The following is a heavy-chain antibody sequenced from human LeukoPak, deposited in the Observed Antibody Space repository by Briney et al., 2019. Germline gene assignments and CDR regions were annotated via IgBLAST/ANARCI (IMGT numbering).Heavy chain of an antibody. CDR3: ARRRGNTSGFQGYYFDY. V-gene: IGHV4-31*03. J-gene: IGHJ4*02. CDR1: GGSVSSGDYY. D-gene: IGHD6-19*01. CDR2: IYYSGNT. Sequence: PSETLSLTCTVSGGSVSSGDYYWSWIRQLPGKGLEWIGYIYYSGNTYYNPSLKSRLTISVDTSKNRFSLKLSSVTAADTAVYYCARRRGNTSGFQGYYFDYWGQGTLVTVSS.